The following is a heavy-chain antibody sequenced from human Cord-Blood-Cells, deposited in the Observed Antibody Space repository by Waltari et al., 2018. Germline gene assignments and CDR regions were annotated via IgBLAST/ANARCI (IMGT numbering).Heavy chain of an antibody. CDR2: MNPNRGNT. J-gene: IGHJ6*03. V-gene: IGHV1-8*03. CDR3: ARAYSGYDLSYYYYMDV. D-gene: IGHD5-12*01. Sequence: QVQLVQSGAEVKKPGASVKVSCKASGYTFTSYDINWVRQATGQGLEGMGWMNPNRGNTGDAQKLQGRVTSTRNTSISTAYMGLSSLRSEDTAVYYWARAYSGYDLSYYYYMDVWGKGTTVTVSS. CDR1: GYTFTSYD.